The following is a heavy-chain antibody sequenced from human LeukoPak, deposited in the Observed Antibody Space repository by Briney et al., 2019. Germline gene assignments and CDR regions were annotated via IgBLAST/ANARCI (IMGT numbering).Heavy chain of an antibody. CDR3: AKDQLTTMERYYMDV. Sequence: PGRSLRLSCAASGFTFSSYAMHWVRQAPGKGLEWVAVISYDGSNKYYADSVKGRFTISRDNSKNTLYLQMNSLRAEDTAVYYCAKDQLTTMERYYMDVWGKGTTVTISS. V-gene: IGHV3-30*04. D-gene: IGHD4-11*01. CDR1: GFTFSSYA. J-gene: IGHJ6*03. CDR2: ISYDGSNK.